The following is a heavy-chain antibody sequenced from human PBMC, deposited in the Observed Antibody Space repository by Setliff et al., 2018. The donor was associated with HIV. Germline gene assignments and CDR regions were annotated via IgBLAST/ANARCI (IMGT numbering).Heavy chain of an antibody. D-gene: IGHD2-2*01. J-gene: IGHJ6*03. Sequence: SETLSLTCTVSGGSISGHYWSWIRQPPGKGLEWIAYIFYTGSTNYNPSLKSRVTISVDTSKNQFFLKLSSVTAADTAVYYCVRGYCSSTTCYDDYYYMDVWGKGCTVTVSS. CDR1: GGSISGHY. CDR2: IFYTGST. V-gene: IGHV4-59*11. CDR3: VRGYCSSTTCYDDYYYMDV.